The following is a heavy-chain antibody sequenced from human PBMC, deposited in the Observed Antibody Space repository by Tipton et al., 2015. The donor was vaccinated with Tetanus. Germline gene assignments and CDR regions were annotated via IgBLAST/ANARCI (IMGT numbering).Heavy chain of an antibody. CDR3: AKCGRASSTSPHLDY. J-gene: IGHJ4*02. Sequence: SLRLSCAASGFTFSSYAMSWVRQAPGKGLEWVSAISGSGGSTYYADSVKGRFTISRDNSKNTLYLQMNSLRAEDTAVYYCAKCGRASSTSPHLDYWGQGTLVTVSS. CDR2: ISGSGGST. CDR1: GFTFSSYA. D-gene: IGHD2-2*01. V-gene: IGHV3-23*01.